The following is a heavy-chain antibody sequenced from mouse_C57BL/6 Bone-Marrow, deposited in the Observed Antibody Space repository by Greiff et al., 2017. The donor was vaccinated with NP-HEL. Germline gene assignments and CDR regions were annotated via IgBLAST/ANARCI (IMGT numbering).Heavy chain of an antibody. J-gene: IGHJ4*01. CDR1: GYAFSSSW. V-gene: IGHV1-82*01. CDR3: ARREIYYGNYDYYAMDY. CDR2: IYPGDGDT. D-gene: IGHD2-1*01. Sequence: VQLQQSGPELVKPGASVKISCKASGYAFSSSWMNWVKQRPGKGLEWIGRIYPGDGDTNYNGKFKGKATLTADKSSSTAYMQLSSLTSEDSAVYFCARREIYYGNYDYYAMDYWGQGTSVTVAS.